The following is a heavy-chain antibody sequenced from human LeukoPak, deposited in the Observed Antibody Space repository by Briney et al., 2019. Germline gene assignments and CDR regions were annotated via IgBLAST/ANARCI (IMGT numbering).Heavy chain of an antibody. CDR1: GGTFSSYA. J-gene: IGHJ1*01. CDR2: IIPIFGTA. CDR3: ARDSVGPFQH. D-gene: IGHD2-15*01. Sequence: EASVKVSCKASGGTFSSYAISWVRQAPGQGLEWMGGIIPIFGTANYAQKFQGRVTITADESTSTAYMELRSLRSDDTAVYYCARDSVGPFQHWGQGTLVTVSS. V-gene: IGHV1-69*01.